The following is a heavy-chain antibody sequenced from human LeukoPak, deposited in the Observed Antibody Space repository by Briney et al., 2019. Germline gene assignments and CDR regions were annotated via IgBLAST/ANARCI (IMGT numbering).Heavy chain of an antibody. J-gene: IGHJ6*03. CDR1: GGSISSYY. V-gene: IGHV4-59*08. D-gene: IGHD3-10*01. CDR3: ARVGQYYYGSGSYYYYYYYMDV. Sequence: SETLSLTCTVSGGSISSYYWSWIRQPPGKGLEWIGYIYYSGSTNYNPSLKSRVTISVDTSKNQFSLKLSSVTAADTAVYYCARVGQYYYGSGSYYYYYYYMDVWGKGTTVTISS. CDR2: IYYSGST.